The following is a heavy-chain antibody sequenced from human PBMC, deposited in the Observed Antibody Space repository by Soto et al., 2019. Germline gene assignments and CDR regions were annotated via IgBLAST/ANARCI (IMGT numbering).Heavy chain of an antibody. D-gene: IGHD5-18*01. CDR3: ARVEAPGYSDGYCYYYGMDV. Sequence: QVQLVESGGGVVQPGRSLRLSCAASGFTFSSYAMHWVRQAPGKGLEWVAVISYDGSNKYYADSVKGRFTISRDNSKNALYLRKNRLRAEDTAVYYCARVEAPGYSDGYCYYYGMDVWGQGTTVTVSS. CDR2: ISYDGSNK. V-gene: IGHV3-30-3*01. J-gene: IGHJ6*02. CDR1: GFTFSSYA.